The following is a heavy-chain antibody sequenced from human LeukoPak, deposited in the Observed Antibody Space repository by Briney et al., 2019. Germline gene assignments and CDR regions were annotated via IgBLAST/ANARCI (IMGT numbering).Heavy chain of an antibody. CDR3: ASSDYGDLSY. CDR1: GGSFIGYC. D-gene: IGHD4-17*01. V-gene: IGHV4-34*01. J-gene: IGHJ4*02. CDR2: SNYSGGT. Sequence: SETLSLTCAVHGGSFIGYCWTWIRQPPGKGLEWIGESNYSGGTKYNPSLESRVTISVDMSKNQFSLNLKSVTAADTAMYYCASSDYGDLSYWGQGTLVTVSS.